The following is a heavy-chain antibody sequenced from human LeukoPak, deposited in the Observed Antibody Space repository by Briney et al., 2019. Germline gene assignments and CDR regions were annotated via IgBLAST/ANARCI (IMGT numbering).Heavy chain of an antibody. J-gene: IGHJ4*02. CDR3: ARDDGDQSTFDY. V-gene: IGHV1-24*01. Sequence: ASVKVSCKVSGYTLTELSMHWVRQAPGKGLEWMGGFDPEDGETIYAQKFQGRVTMTEDTSTDTAYMELSSLRSEDTAVYYCARDDGDQSTFDYWGQGTLVTVSS. CDR1: GYTLTELS. CDR2: FDPEDGET. D-gene: IGHD4-17*01.